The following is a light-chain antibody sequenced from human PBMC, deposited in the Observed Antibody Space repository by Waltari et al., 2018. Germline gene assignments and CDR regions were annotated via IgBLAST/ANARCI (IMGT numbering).Light chain of an antibody. Sequence: EIVLTQSPGTLSLSPGARVTLSCRASQSVSNRYLAWYQQKPGQAPRLLIYATSSRATGIPDRFSGSGSGTDFTLTISRLEPDDFVMYYCQQYGSSPWTFGQGTKVEIK. CDR1: QSVSNRY. J-gene: IGKJ1*01. CDR2: ATS. V-gene: IGKV3-20*01. CDR3: QQYGSSPWT.